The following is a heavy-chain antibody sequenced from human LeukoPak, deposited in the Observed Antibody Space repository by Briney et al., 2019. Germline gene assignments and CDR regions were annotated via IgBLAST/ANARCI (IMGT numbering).Heavy chain of an antibody. V-gene: IGHV3-53*01. CDR2: IYSGGST. Sequence: GGSLRLSCAASGFTVSSNYMSWVRQAPGKGLEWVSVIYSGGSTYYADSVKGRFTISRDNSKNTLYLQMNSLRAEDTAVYYCAREGYSSGWNGGFDYWGQGTLVTVSS. D-gene: IGHD6-19*01. CDR1: GFTVSSNY. J-gene: IGHJ4*02. CDR3: AREGYSSGWNGGFDY.